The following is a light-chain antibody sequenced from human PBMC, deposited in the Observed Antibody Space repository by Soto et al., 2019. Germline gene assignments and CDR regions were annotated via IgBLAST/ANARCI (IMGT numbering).Light chain of an antibody. V-gene: IGKV1-5*01. Sequence: DIPMTQSPSTLSASVGDRVTITCRASQSINIWLAWYQQKPGKAPNLLIYDASSLASGAPSRFSGSGSGTEFTLSISSLQPDDFATYHCQQYNGSPGTFGQGTKVDMK. CDR3: QQYNGSPGT. J-gene: IGKJ2*01. CDR1: QSINIW. CDR2: DAS.